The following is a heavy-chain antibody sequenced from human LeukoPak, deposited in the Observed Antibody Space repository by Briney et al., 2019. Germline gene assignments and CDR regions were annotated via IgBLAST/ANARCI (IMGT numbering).Heavy chain of an antibody. D-gene: IGHD1-26*01. J-gene: IGHJ4*02. CDR1: GFTFSSTG. V-gene: IGHV3-33*03. CDR2: ISPDGTKT. CDR3: AKEREEWANFDY. Sequence: GGSLRLSCVVSGFTFSSTGLHWVRQAPGKGLEWVAMISPDGTKTFYTDSMKGRFTISRDNSNNTLYLQMNSLRAEDPAFYYYAKEREEWANFDYWGQGTLVIVSS.